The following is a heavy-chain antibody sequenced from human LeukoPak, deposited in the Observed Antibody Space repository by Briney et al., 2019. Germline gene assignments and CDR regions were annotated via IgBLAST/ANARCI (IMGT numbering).Heavy chain of an antibody. CDR1: GFTFSSYS. CDR3: AREPRYCGGDCGAFDI. V-gene: IGHV3-48*02. CDR2: ISSGSSAI. D-gene: IGHD2-21*02. Sequence: GGSLRLSCAASGFTFSSYSLNWVSQAPGKGLEWVSHISSGSSAIFYADSVRGRFTISRDNAKNSLYMQMISLRDEDTAVYYCAREPRYCGGDCGAFDIWGQGTMVTVSS. J-gene: IGHJ3*02.